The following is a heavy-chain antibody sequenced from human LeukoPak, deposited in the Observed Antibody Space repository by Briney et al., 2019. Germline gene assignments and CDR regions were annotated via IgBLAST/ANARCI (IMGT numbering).Heavy chain of an antibody. CDR1: GFTFSNAW. CDR2: IKSKTDGGTT. D-gene: IGHD4-17*01. CDR3: TTDCDYVSLIDY. V-gene: IGHV3-15*01. Sequence: PGVSLRLSCAASGFTFSNAWMNWVRQAPGKGLEWVGRIKSKTDGGTTDYAAPVKGRFTISRDDSKNTLYLHMNSLKTEDTAVYYCTTDCDYVSLIDYWGQGTLVTVSS. J-gene: IGHJ4*02.